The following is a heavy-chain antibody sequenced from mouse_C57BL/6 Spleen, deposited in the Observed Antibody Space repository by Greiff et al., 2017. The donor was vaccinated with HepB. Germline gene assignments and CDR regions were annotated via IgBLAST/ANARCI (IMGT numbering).Heavy chain of an antibody. CDR3: ARRGTYYGYGGTFAY. J-gene: IGHJ3*01. D-gene: IGHD2-9*01. V-gene: IGHV1-82*01. CDR1: GYAFSSSW. CDR2: IYPGDGDT. Sequence: QVQLKESGPELVKPGASVKISCKASGYAFSSSWLNWVKQRPGKGLEWIGRIYPGDGDTNYNGKFKGKATLTADKSYSTAYMQLSSLTSEYSAVYFCARRGTYYGYGGTFAYWGQGTLGTVSA.